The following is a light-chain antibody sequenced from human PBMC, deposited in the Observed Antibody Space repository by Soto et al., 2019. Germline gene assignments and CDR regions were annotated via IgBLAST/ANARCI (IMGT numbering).Light chain of an antibody. J-gene: IGLJ2*01. CDR1: GSDVESYNP. Sequence: QSALTQPASVSGSPGQSITISCTGTGSDVESYNPVSWYQQHPGKAPKFMIYEGSKRPSGVSNRFSGSKSGNTASLTISGLQAEDEADYYCCSYGGSSTLVFGGGTKVTVL. V-gene: IGLV2-23*01. CDR2: EGS. CDR3: CSYGGSSTLV.